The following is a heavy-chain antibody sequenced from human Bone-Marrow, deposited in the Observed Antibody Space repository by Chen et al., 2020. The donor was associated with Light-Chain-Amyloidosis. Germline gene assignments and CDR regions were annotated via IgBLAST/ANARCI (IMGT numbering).Heavy chain of an antibody. D-gene: IGHD2-8*01. V-gene: IGHV1-69*01. Sequence: QVQLVQSGAEVRKPGSSVKVSCKASGGTFSSDAVSWVRQAPGQGLEWMGGIVPILGTAYYAQKFQGRVTITADESTSTAYMELSSLRSEDTAVYYCARDRGRYCTNGVCYIPPVAGNYYYYGMDVWGQGTTVTVSS. CDR3: ARDRGRYCTNGVCYIPPVAGNYYYYGMDV. CDR2: IVPILGTA. CDR1: GGTFSSDA. J-gene: IGHJ6*02.